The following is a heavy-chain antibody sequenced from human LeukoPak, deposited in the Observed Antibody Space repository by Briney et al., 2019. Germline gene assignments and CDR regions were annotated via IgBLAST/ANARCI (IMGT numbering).Heavy chain of an antibody. V-gene: IGHV3-23*01. J-gene: IGHJ4*02. CDR1: GFTFSSYA. D-gene: IGHD6-13*01. CDR3: AKGRGSSWYEYYFDY. CDR2: ISGSGGST. Sequence: PGGSLRLSCAASGFTFSSYAMSWVRQAPGKGLEWVSAISGSGGSTYYADSVKGRFTISRDNSKNTLYLQMNSLRAEDTAVYYCAKGRGSSWYEYYFDYWGQGTLVTVSS.